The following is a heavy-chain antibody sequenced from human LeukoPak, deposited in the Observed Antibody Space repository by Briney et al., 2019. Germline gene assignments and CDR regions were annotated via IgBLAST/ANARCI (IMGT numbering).Heavy chain of an antibody. V-gene: IGHV4-59*01. CDR2: IYYSGST. CDR1: SGSISSYY. D-gene: IGHD3-22*01. CDR3: AREPNYYDSSGYQNSLDY. J-gene: IGHJ4*02. Sequence: SETLSLTCTVSSGSISSYYWNWIRQPPGKGLEWIGYIYYSGSTNYNPSLKSRVTISVDTSKNQFSLKLSSVTAADTAVYYCAREPNYYDSSGYQNSLDYWGQGTLVTVSS.